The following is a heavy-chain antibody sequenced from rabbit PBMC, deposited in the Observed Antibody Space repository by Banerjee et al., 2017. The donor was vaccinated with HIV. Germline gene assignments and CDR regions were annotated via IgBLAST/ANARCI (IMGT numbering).Heavy chain of an antibody. Sequence: QSLEESGGDLVKPGASLKLSCTASGFDFSSYGISWVRQAPGKGLEWIACIYTSSGSTWYASWAKGRFTISKTSWTTVTLQMTSLTAADTATYFCARDLAGVIGWNFNLWGPGTLVTVS. J-gene: IGHJ4*01. D-gene: IGHD4-1*01. CDR1: GFDFSSYG. CDR2: IYTSSGST. V-gene: IGHV1S40*01. CDR3: ARDLAGVIGWNFNL.